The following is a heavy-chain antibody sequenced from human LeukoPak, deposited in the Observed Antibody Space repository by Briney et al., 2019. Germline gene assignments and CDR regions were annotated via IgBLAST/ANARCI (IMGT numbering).Heavy chain of an antibody. D-gene: IGHD2-21*02. Sequence: GGSLRLSCAASGFTFSAYGMHWVRQAPGKGLEWVSFIRYDGSNKYYADSVEGRFTISRDNSKNTLYLQMNSLTSEDTAVYYCAKVKTDILIPDSWGQGTLVTVSS. CDR2: IRYDGSNK. J-gene: IGHJ4*02. CDR3: AKVKTDILIPDS. CDR1: GFTFSAYG. V-gene: IGHV3-30*02.